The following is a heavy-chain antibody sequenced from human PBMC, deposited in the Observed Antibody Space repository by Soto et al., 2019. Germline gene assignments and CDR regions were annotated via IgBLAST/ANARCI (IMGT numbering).Heavy chain of an antibody. J-gene: IGHJ4*01. D-gene: IGHD2-2*01. CDR1: GFTFSSYA. CDR2: ISGSGGST. V-gene: IGHV3-23*01. Sequence: EVQLLESGGGLVQPGGSLRLSCAASGFTFSSYAMSWVRQAPGKGLEWVSVISGSGGSTYYADSVKGRFTISRDNSKNTLYLQMNSLRAEDTAVYYCAKWSIVVVPAAGDFDYWGHGTLVTVSS. CDR3: AKWSIVVVPAAGDFDY.